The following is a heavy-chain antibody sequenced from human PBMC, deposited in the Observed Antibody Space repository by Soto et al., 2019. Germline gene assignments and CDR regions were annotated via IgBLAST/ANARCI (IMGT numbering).Heavy chain of an antibody. V-gene: IGHV4-31*11. CDR2: IYYSGTT. Sequence: LSLTGAVFGGSSSSGNFYWSRIRRHPGKGLEWIGYIYYSGTTSYNPSLKSRLIISLDTSKKQFSLRLSSVTAADTAVYYCARGARIFGVVTPPDYWGQGTLVTVSS. CDR3: ARGARIFGVVTPPDY. J-gene: IGHJ4*01. D-gene: IGHD3-3*01. CDR1: GGSSSSGNFY.